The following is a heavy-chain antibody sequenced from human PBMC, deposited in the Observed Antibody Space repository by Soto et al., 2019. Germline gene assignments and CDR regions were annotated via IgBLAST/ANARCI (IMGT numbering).Heavy chain of an antibody. D-gene: IGHD6-6*01. CDR3: ARAGDSSSSAWYNWFDP. J-gene: IGHJ5*02. V-gene: IGHV4-59*01. Sequence: SETLSLTCTVSGGSISSYYWSWIRQPPGEGLEWIGYIYYSGSTNYNPSLKSRVTISVDTSKNQFSLKLSSVTAADTAVYYCARAGDSSSSAWYNWFDPWGQGTLVTVSS. CDR1: GGSISSYY. CDR2: IYYSGST.